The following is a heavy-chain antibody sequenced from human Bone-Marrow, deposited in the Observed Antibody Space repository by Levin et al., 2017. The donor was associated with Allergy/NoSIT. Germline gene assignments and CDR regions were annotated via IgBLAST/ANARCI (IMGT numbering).Heavy chain of an antibody. Sequence: PSETLSLTCTVSAGFISSYYWSWIRQPPGKGLEWIGYVYDTKTTHYNPSLKSRVTFFLDTPNNQFSLRLTSVTAADTGVYYCARGRDDSGPGGYWGQGTLVIVSS. CDR3: ARGRDDSGPGGY. CDR2: VYDTKTT. CDR1: AGFISSYY. D-gene: IGHD4/OR15-4a*01. J-gene: IGHJ4*02. V-gene: IGHV4-59*12.